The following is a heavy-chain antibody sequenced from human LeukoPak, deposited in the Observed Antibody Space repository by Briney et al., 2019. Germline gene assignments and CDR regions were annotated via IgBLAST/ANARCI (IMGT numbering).Heavy chain of an antibody. J-gene: IGHJ4*02. V-gene: IGHV4-4*02. CDR3: ASFPQYSSSADDY. CDR2: IYHSGST. CDR1: GGSISSSNW. Sequence: SETLSLTCAVSGGSISSSNWWSWVRQPPGKGLEWIGEIYHSGSTNYNPSLKSRVTISVDTSKNQFSLKLSSVTAADTAVYYCASFPQYSSSADDYWGQGTLVTVSS. D-gene: IGHD6-6*01.